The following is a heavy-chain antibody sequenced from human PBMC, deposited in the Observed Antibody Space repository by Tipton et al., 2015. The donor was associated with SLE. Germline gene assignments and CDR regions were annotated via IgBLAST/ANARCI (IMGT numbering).Heavy chain of an antibody. D-gene: IGHD1-26*01. CDR1: GFTFGSYW. Sequence: GSLRLSCAASGFTFGSYWMTWVRQAPGKGLEWVANIKQDGSEKYYLDSVKGRFTISRDNANNSLYLQMNSLRAEDTAVYYCARGVGYYYYMDVWGKGTTVTVSS. CDR2: IKQDGSEK. V-gene: IGHV3-7*03. CDR3: ARGVGYYYYMDV. J-gene: IGHJ6*03.